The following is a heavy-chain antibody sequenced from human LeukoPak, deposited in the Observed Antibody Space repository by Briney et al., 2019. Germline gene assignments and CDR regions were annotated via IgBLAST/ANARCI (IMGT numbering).Heavy chain of an antibody. CDR1: GFTFSSYA. CDR3: ARAGYSSGWSLIAP. CDR2: ISYDGSNK. Sequence: GGSLRLSCAASGFTFSSYAMHWVRQAPGKGLEWGAVISYDGSNKYYADSVKGRFTISRDNSKNTLYLQMNSLRAEDTAVYYCARAGYSSGWSLIAPWGQGTLVTVSS. D-gene: IGHD6-19*01. J-gene: IGHJ5*02. V-gene: IGHV3-30*04.